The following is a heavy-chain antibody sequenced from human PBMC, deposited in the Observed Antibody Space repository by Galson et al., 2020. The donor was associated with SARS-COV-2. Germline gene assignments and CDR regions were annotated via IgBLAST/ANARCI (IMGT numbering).Heavy chain of an antibody. CDR1: GFTFTDYT. V-gene: IGHV3-21*01. D-gene: IGHD2-2*01. J-gene: IGHJ5*02. Sequence: GESLKISCAASGFTFTDYTMNWVRQAPGKGLEWVSSISHTSTYIYYADSVTGRFTISRDNAKNSLFLQVNSLTVEDTAVYYCARTPLGYCSTTSCHYPVDPWGQGTVVTVSS. CDR2: ISHTSTYI. CDR3: ARTPLGYCSTTSCHYPVDP.